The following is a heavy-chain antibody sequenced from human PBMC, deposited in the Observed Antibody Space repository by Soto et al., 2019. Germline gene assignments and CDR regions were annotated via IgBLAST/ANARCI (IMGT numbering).Heavy chain of an antibody. J-gene: IGHJ4*02. CDR1: GGSFSGYY. Sequence: PSQTLYLTCAVYGGSFSGYYWSWIRQPPGKGLEWIGEINHSGSTNYNPSLKSRVTISVDTSKNQFSLKLRSVTAADTAVYYCASRDPGTSVDYWGQGTLVHVSS. CDR2: INHSGST. CDR3: ASRDPGTSVDY. D-gene: IGHD1-7*01. V-gene: IGHV4-34*01.